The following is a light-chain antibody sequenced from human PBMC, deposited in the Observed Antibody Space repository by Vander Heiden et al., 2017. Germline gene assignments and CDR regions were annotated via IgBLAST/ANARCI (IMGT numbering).Light chain of an antibody. CDR2: DAS. Sequence: EIVLTQSPATLSLSPVERATLSCRARQSVSSYLAWYQQKPGQAPRLLIYDASNRATGIPARFSGSGSGTDFTLTISSLEPEDFAVYYCQQRSNWPSWTFGQGTKVEIK. CDR3: QQRSNWPSWT. J-gene: IGKJ1*01. V-gene: IGKV3-11*01. CDR1: QSVSSY.